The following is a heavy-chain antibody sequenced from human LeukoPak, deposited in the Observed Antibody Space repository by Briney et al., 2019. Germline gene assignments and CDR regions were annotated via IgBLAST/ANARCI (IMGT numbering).Heavy chain of an antibody. D-gene: IGHD3-22*01. CDR2: INHSGST. CDR1: GGSFSGYY. J-gene: IGHJ4*02. CDR3: ARALAGYYYDSSGYCSPPGFDY. Sequence: SETLSLTCAVYGGSFSGYYWSWIRQPPGKGLEWIGEINHSGSTNYNPSPKSRVTISVDTSKNQFSLKLSSVTAADTAVYYCARALAGYYYDSSGYCSPPGFDYWGQGTLVTVSS. V-gene: IGHV4-34*01.